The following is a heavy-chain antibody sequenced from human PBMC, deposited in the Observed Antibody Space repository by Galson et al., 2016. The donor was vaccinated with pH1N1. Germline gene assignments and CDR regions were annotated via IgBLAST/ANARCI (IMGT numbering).Heavy chain of an antibody. V-gene: IGHV1-46*01. CDR2: IDPGSGGP. CDR3: VGIKGGTLGL. Sequence: QSGAEVKKPGASVKVSCKASAYTFTFYYIHWVRQAPGQGLEWMGIIDPGSGGPNYKLMFQGRVTLTRDTSTSTVYMELNTLTSEDTAMYYCVGIKGGTLGLWGQGTKVTVSS. D-gene: IGHD3-16*01. CDR1: AYTFTFYY. J-gene: IGHJ3*01.